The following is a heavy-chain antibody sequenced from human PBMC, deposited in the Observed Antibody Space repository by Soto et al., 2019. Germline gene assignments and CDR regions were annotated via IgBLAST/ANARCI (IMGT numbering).Heavy chain of an antibody. D-gene: IGHD2-21*02. CDR3: AREYVVVTATMYYYYGMDV. V-gene: IGHV3-30-3*01. Sequence: QVQLVESGGGVVQPGRSLRLSCAASGFTFSSYAMHWVRQAPGKGLEWVAVISYDGSNKYYADSVKGRFTISIDNSKNTLYLQMNSLRAEDTAVYYCAREYVVVTATMYYYYGMDVWGQGTTVTVSS. CDR2: ISYDGSNK. CDR1: GFTFSSYA. J-gene: IGHJ6*02.